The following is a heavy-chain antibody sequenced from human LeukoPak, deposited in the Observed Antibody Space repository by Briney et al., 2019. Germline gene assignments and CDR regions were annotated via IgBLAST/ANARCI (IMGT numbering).Heavy chain of an antibody. CDR1: GGTFRSYA. D-gene: IGHD3-10*01. J-gene: IGHJ6*02. CDR2: IIPIFGTA. Sequence: GSSVKVSCKASGGTFRSYAISWVRQAPGQGLEWMGGIIPIFGTANYAQKFQGRVTITADESTSTAYMELSSLRSEDTAVYYCARDYYGSGSPYYYYGMDVWGQGTTVTVSS. CDR3: ARDYYGSGSPYYYYGMDV. V-gene: IGHV1-69*01.